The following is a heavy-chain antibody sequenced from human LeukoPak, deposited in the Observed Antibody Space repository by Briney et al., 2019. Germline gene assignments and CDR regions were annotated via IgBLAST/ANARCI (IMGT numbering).Heavy chain of an antibody. V-gene: IGHV3-11*01. CDR3: ARVSSQQLK. J-gene: IGHJ4*02. CDR2: ISSSGSTI. Sequence: GGSLRLSCAASGFTFSNHYMSWIRQAPGKGLEWISYISSSGSTIFQADSVKGRFTISRDNAKNSLYLQMNNLRVEDTAVYYCARVSSQQLKWGQGTLVTVSS. CDR1: GFTFSNHY. D-gene: IGHD6-13*01.